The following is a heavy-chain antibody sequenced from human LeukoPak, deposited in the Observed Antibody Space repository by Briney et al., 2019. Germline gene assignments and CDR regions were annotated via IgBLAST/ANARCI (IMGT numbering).Heavy chain of an antibody. D-gene: IGHD3-10*01. Sequence: SETLSLTCTVSGDSISSSNCYWGWIRQPPGKGLEWIGSIYFSGGTYYNASLKSRVTISVDTSKNQFSLKLSSVTAADTAVYYCARLDYGSGSYGDYYYYMDVWGKGTTVTVSS. CDR3: ARLDYGSGSYGDYYYYMDV. CDR1: GDSISSSNCY. J-gene: IGHJ6*03. CDR2: IYFSGGT. V-gene: IGHV4-39*01.